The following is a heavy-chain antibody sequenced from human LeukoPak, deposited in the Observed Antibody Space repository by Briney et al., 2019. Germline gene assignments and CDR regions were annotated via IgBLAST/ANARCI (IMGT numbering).Heavy chain of an antibody. CDR3: AINGGGDSGYGNFDY. CDR2: INWNSDSI. D-gene: IGHD5-12*01. Sequence: PGGSLGLSCAASGFTFDDYAMHWVRQVPGKGLEWVSGINWNSDSIGYADSVKGRFTTSRDNAKNSLYLQMNSLRAEDTAFYYCAINGGGDSGYGNFDYWGQGTLVTVSS. CDR1: GFTFDDYA. J-gene: IGHJ4*02. V-gene: IGHV3-9*01.